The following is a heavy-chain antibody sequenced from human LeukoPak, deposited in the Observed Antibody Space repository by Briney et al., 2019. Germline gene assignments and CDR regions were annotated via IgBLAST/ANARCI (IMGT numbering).Heavy chain of an antibody. CDR1: GYTFTSYG. V-gene: IGHV1-18*01. Sequence: GASVKVSCKASGYTFTSYGISWVRQAPGQGLEWMGWISAYNGNTNYAQKLQGRVTMTTDTSTSTAYMELRSLRSDDTAVYYCARGAHIVATTGYGMDVWGQGTTVTVSS. CDR3: ARGAHIVATTGYGMDV. CDR2: ISAYNGNT. J-gene: IGHJ6*02. D-gene: IGHD5-12*01.